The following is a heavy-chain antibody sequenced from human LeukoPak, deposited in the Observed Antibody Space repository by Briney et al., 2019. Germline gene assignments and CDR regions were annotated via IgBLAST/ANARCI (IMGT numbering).Heavy chain of an antibody. J-gene: IGHJ4*02. V-gene: IGHV1-2*02. CDR1: GYTFTGYY. CDR3: ARGGDYVWGSYRPFDY. CDR2: INPNSGGT. D-gene: IGHD3-16*02. Sequence: ASVKVSCKASGYTFTGYYMHWVRQAPGQGLEWMGWINPNSGGTNYAQKFQGRVTMTRDTSISTAYMELSRLRSDDTAVYYCARGGDYVWGSYRPFDYWGQGTLSPSPQ.